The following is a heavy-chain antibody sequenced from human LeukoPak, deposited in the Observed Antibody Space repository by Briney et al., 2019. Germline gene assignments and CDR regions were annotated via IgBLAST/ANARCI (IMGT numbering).Heavy chain of an antibody. V-gene: IGHV1-8*02. D-gene: IGHD6-19*01. CDR1: GGTFSSYA. J-gene: IGHJ4*02. CDR3: ARSGIAVAGEGDFDY. Sequence: ASVKVSCKASGGTFSSYAISWVRQATGQGLEWMGWMNPNSGNTGYAQKFQGRVTMTRNTSISTAYMELSSLRSEDTAVYYCARSGIAVAGEGDFDYWGQGTLVTVSS. CDR2: MNPNSGNT.